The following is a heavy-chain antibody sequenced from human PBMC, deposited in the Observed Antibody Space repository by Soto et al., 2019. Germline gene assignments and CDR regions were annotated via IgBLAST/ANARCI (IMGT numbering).Heavy chain of an antibody. J-gene: IGHJ4*02. CDR2: IWYDGGNK. CDR3: ARDGQWLPRDGLRSSYYFDY. D-gene: IGHD6-19*01. CDR1: GFNFSSYV. Sequence: QVQLVESGGGVVQPGRSLRLSCAASGFNFSSYVMHWVRQAPGKGLEWVAVIWYDGGNKYYADSVKGRFTISRDNSKNTVYLQMNSLRAEDTAVYYCARDGQWLPRDGLRSSYYFDYWGQGTLGTVSS. V-gene: IGHV3-33*01.